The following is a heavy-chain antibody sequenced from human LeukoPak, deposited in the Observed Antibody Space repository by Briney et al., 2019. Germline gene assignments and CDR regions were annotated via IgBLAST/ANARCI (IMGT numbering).Heavy chain of an antibody. Sequence: GGSLRLSCAASGFTFSSYWMSWVRQAPGKGLEWVANTKQDGSEKYYVDSVKGRFTISRDNAKNSLCLQMSSLRAEDTAVYFCARGQTTVTNWGQGTLVTVSS. CDR3: ARGQTTVTN. CDR2: TKQDGSEK. J-gene: IGHJ4*02. CDR1: GFTFSSYW. D-gene: IGHD4-17*01. V-gene: IGHV3-7*03.